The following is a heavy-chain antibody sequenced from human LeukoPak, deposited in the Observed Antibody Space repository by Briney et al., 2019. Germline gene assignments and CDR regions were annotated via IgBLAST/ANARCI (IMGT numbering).Heavy chain of an antibody. CDR3: AKDPREYGSSKTDY. V-gene: IGHV3-23*01. Sequence: GGSLRLSCAASGFTFSSYAMRWVRQAPGKGLEWVSGISGSGLSTYYADSVKGRFTISRDNSKNTVYLQMNSLRAEDTAVYYCAKDPREYGSSKTDYWGQGTLVTVST. D-gene: IGHD6-6*01. J-gene: IGHJ4*02. CDR1: GFTFSSYA. CDR2: ISGSGLST.